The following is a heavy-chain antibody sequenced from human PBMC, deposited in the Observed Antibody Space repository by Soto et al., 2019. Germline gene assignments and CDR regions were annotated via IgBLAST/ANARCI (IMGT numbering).Heavy chain of an antibody. CDR2: IIPILAIA. J-gene: IGHJ6*02. CDR1: GGTFSSYT. CDR3: ARDRYDSIVDHYYGMDV. Sequence: QVRLVQSGAEVKKPGSSVKVSCKASGGTFSSYTISWVRQAPGQGLEWMGRIIPILAIANYAQTFQGRVTITADKSTSTAYMELSSLRSEDTAVYYCARDRYDSIVDHYYGMDVWGQGTTVTVSS. V-gene: IGHV1-69*08. D-gene: IGHD3-22*01.